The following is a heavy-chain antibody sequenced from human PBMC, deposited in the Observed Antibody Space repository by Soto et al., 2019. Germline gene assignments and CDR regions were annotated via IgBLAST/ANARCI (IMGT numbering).Heavy chain of an antibody. CDR1: GYTLTELS. Sequence: ASVKVSCKVSGYTLTELSMHWVRQAPGKGLEWMGGFDPEDGETIYAQKFQGRVTMTEDTSTDTAYMELSSLRSEDTAVYYCATRPPTDFWSGCIDPWGQGTLVTVSS. CDR2: FDPEDGET. V-gene: IGHV1-24*01. D-gene: IGHD3-3*01. CDR3: ATRPPTDFWSGCIDP. J-gene: IGHJ5*02.